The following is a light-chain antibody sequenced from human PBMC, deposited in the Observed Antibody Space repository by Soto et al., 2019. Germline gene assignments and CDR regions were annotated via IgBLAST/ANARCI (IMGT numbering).Light chain of an antibody. CDR1: NSDIGAYNY. CDR2: GVS. J-gene: IGLJ1*01. CDR3: NSYAGSSYV. Sequence: QPVLTQPASMSGSPGQSITISCTGTNSDIGAYNYVSWYQQYPGKAPKLIIYGVSNRPSGVSNRFSGSKFGNTASLTISGLQADDEAEYYCNSYAGSSYVFGTGTKLTVL. V-gene: IGLV2-14*01.